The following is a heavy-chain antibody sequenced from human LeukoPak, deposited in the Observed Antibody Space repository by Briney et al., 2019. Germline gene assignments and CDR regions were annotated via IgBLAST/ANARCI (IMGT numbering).Heavy chain of an antibody. J-gene: IGHJ5*02. Sequence: ASVKVSCKASGYTFTGYYMHWVRQAPGQGLEWMGWMNPNSGGTNYAQKFQGRVTMTRDTSISTAYMELSRLRSDDTAVYYCARDLDGDYESGWFDPWGQGTLVTVSS. V-gene: IGHV1-2*02. D-gene: IGHD4-17*01. CDR2: MNPNSGGT. CDR1: GYTFTGYY. CDR3: ARDLDGDYESGWFDP.